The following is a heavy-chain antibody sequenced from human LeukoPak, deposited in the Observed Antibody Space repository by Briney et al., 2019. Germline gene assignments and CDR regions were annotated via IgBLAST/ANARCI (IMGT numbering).Heavy chain of an antibody. CDR3: VIMSHTVVPTARIYYYMDI. J-gene: IGHJ6*03. V-gene: IGHV1-24*01. CDR2: FDPENAKT. D-gene: IGHD1-1*01. Sequence: ASVKVFCRVCGYILTELSIHWVRQAPGKGLEWMGSFDPENAKTMSAQTFQGRVTMTEDTSTDTAYMELRSLRSDDTAIYYCVIMSHTVVPTARIYYYMDIWGTGTTVIVSS. CDR1: GYILTELS.